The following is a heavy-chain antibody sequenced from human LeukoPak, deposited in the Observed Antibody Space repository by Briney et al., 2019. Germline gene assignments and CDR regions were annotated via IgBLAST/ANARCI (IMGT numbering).Heavy chain of an antibody. V-gene: IGHV3-7*01. Sequence: GGSLRLSCAASGFTFSSYWMSWVRQAPGKGLEWVANIKQDGSEKYYVDSVKGRFTISRDNAKNSLYLQMNSLRAEDTAVYYCARRNYAIFGVVTSYNWFDPWGQGTLVTVSS. CDR3: ARRNYAIFGVVTSYNWFDP. CDR2: IKQDGSEK. CDR1: GFTFSSYW. J-gene: IGHJ5*02. D-gene: IGHD3-3*01.